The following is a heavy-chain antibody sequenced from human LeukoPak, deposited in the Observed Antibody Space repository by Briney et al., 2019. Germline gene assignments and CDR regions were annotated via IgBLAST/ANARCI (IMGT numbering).Heavy chain of an antibody. CDR3: ASVAAAQEGYYYYMDV. V-gene: IGHV1-69*05. Sequence: ASVKVSCKASGGTFSSYAISWVRQAPGQGLEWMGRIIPIFGTANYAQKFQGRVTITTDESTCTAYMELSSLRSEDTAVYYCASVAAAQEGYYYYMDVWGKGTTVTVSS. J-gene: IGHJ6*03. D-gene: IGHD6-13*01. CDR2: IIPIFGTA. CDR1: GGTFSSYA.